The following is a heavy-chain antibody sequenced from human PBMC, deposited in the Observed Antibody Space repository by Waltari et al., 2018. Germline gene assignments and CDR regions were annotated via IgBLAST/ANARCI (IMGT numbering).Heavy chain of an antibody. CDR2: INHSGST. J-gene: IGHJ6*03. CDR1: GGSFSGYY. D-gene: IGHD6-6*01. CDR3: ASLAREQLVFMDV. V-gene: IGHV4-34*01. Sequence: QVQLQQWGAGLLKPSETLSLTCAVYGGSFSGYYWSWIRQPPGKGLEWIGEINHSGSTNYNPSLKCRVTISVDTSKNQFSLKLSSVTAADTAVYYCASLAREQLVFMDVWGKGTTVTVSS.